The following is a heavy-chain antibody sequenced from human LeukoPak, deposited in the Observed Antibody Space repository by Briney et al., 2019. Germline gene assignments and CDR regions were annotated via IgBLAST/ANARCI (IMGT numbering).Heavy chain of an antibody. Sequence: GGSLRLSCAASGFTFSSYGMHWVRQAPGKGLEWVAFIRYDGSNKYYADSVKGRFTISRDNAKNSLYLQMNSLRAEDTALYYCARDGTAYYYDSSGSEHDAFDIWGQGTMVTVSS. CDR3: ARDGTAYYYDSSGSEHDAFDI. CDR2: IRYDGSNK. D-gene: IGHD3-22*01. V-gene: IGHV3-30*02. J-gene: IGHJ3*02. CDR1: GFTFSSYG.